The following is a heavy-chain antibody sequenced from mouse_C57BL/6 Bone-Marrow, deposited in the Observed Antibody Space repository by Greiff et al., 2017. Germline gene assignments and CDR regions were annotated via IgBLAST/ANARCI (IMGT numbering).Heavy chain of an antibody. CDR1: GFTFSSYA. CDR2: ISDGGSYT. V-gene: IGHV5-4*03. CDR3: ARFAY. J-gene: IGHJ3*01. Sequence: EVKLQESGGGLVKPGGSLKLSCAASGFTFSSYAMSWVRQTPEKRLEWVATISDGGSYTYYPDNVKGRFTISRDNAKNTLFLQMTSLRSEDTAMYYCARFAYWGQGTLVTVSA.